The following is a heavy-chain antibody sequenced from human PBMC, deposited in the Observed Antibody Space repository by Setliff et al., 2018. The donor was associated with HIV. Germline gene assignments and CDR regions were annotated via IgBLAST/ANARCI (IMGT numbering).Heavy chain of an antibody. Sequence: ASVKVSCKASGYTFTSYGMNWVRQAPGQGLEWMGGIIPIFGTANYAQKFQGRVTITTDESTSTAYMELSSLRSEDTAVYYCARSYYYDSSGYYYWGQGTLVTVSS. J-gene: IGHJ4*02. D-gene: IGHD3-22*01. V-gene: IGHV1-69*05. CDR1: GYTFTSYG. CDR3: ARSYYYDSSGYYY. CDR2: IIPIFGTA.